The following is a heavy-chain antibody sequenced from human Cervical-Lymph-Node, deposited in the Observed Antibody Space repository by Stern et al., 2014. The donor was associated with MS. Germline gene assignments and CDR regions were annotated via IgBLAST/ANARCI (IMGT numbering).Heavy chain of an antibody. CDR3: AHSRGQRITMVRGVPNWFDP. V-gene: IGHV2-5*02. Sequence: QVTLKESGPTLVKPTQTLTLTCTFSGFSLSTSGVGVGWIRQPPGKALEWLALIYWDDDKRYSPSLKSRLTITKDTSKNQVVLTMTNMDPVDTATYYCAHSRGQRITMVRGVPNWFDPWGQGTLVTVSS. J-gene: IGHJ5*02. CDR2: IYWDDDK. D-gene: IGHD3-10*01. CDR1: GFSLSTSGVG.